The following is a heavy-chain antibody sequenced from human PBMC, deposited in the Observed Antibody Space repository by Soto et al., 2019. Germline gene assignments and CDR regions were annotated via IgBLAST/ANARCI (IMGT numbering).Heavy chain of an antibody. D-gene: IGHD6-19*01. Sequence: QVQLVQSEAELKQPGASVKISCKASGYIFTTSAIHWVRQAPGQGLEWMGIVNPLGVTTTYAKKFMGRVTMTRDTYTTTVYMELRSLRFDDTAVYYCAREDQWLPDYWGQGTLVSVSS. CDR3: AREDQWLPDY. CDR2: VNPLGVTT. J-gene: IGHJ4*02. CDR1: GYIFTTSA. V-gene: IGHV1-46*01.